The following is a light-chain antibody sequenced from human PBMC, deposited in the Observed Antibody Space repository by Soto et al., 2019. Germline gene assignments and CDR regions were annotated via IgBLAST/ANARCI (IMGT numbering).Light chain of an antibody. J-gene: IGKJ4*01. CDR3: QQYYNWPLT. Sequence: EIVMTQSPAPLSVSPGERATLSCMASQSISRNLAWYQQKPGQAPRLIIYGTSTRVTGIPARFSGSGSGTECTLTISSLQSEDVAVYYCQQYYNWPLTFGGGTKVDI. V-gene: IGKV3-15*01. CDR1: QSISRN. CDR2: GTS.